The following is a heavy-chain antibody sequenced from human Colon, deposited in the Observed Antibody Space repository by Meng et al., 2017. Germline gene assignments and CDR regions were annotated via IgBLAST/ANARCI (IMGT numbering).Heavy chain of an antibody. D-gene: IGHD6-19*01. CDR1: GGSISSSNY. V-gene: IGHV4-4*02. CDR2: IYLSGSP. CDR3: ARHGGWHFDY. Sequence: PESGPGLVEPSGTLSLTCAVSGGSISSSNYWSWVRQPPGKGLEWIGQIYLSGSPSYNPSLESRVTISVDKSKNQLSLRLTSVTAADTAIYYCARHGGWHFDYWGQGTLVTVSS. J-gene: IGHJ4*02.